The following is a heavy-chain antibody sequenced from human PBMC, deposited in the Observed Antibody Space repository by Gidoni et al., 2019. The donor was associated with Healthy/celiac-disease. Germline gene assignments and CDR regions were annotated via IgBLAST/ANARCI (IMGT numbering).Heavy chain of an antibody. J-gene: IGHJ2*01. CDR3: AKEQPSYSWYFDL. D-gene: IGHD3-10*01. Sequence: RDNSKNTLYLQMNSLRAEDTAVYYCAKEQPSYSWYFDLWGRGTLVTVSS. V-gene: IGHV3-23*01.